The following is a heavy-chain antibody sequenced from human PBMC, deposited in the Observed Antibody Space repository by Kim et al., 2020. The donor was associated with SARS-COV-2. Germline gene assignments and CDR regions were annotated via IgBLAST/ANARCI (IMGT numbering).Heavy chain of an antibody. J-gene: IGHJ3*02. CDR2: FDPEDGET. CDR1: GYTLTELS. D-gene: IGHD6-13*01. CDR3: ATALAAAGLPYAFDI. V-gene: IGHV1-24*01. Sequence: ASVKVSCKVSGYTLTELSMHWVRQAPGKGLEWMGGFDPEDGETIYAQKFQGRVTMTEDTSTDTAYMELSSLRSEDTAVYYCATALAAAGLPYAFDIWGQGTMVTVSS.